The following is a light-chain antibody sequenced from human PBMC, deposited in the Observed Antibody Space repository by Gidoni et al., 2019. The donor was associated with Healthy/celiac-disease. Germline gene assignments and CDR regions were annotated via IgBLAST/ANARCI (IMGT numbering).Light chain of an antibody. CDR3: QQSYSTPQFT. V-gene: IGKV1-39*01. CDR1: QSISSY. Sequence: DIQMTQSPSSLSASVGDRVTITCRASQSISSYLNWYQQKPGKAPKLLIYAASSLQSGVPSRFSGSGYGTDFTLTISSLQTEDFATYYCQQSYSTPQFTFGPGTKVDIK. CDR2: AAS. J-gene: IGKJ3*01.